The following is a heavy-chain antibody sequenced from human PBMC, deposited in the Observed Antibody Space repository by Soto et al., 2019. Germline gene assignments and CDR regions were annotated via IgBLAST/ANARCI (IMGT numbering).Heavy chain of an antibody. D-gene: IGHD3-3*01. J-gene: IGHJ4*02. CDR3: ARYPVSYVFWGGYPETHDY. Sequence: ASVKVSCKASGYTFTSYGISWVRQAPGQGLEWMGWISAYNGNTNYAQKFQGRVTMTTDTSTNTAYMELRSLRSDDTAVYNCARYPVSYVFWGGYPETHDYWGQGTLVTVSS. CDR2: ISAYNGNT. V-gene: IGHV1-18*01. CDR1: GYTFTSYG.